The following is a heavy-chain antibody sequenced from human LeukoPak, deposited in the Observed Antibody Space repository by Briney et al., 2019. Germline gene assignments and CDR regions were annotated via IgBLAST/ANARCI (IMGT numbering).Heavy chain of an antibody. D-gene: IGHD3-22*01. CDR1: GFTFSSYS. CDR2: ISSSSSYI. J-gene: IGHJ3*02. CDR3: ARAQWYYHDSSAPDI. Sequence: GGSLRLSCAASGFTFSSYSMNWVRQAPGKGLEWVSSISSSSSYIYYADSVKGRFTISRDNSKNTLYLQMNSLRAEDTAVYYCARAQWYYHDSSAPDIWGQGTMVTVSS. V-gene: IGHV3-21*01.